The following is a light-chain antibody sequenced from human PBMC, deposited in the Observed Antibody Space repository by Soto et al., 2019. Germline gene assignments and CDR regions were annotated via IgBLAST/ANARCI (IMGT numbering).Light chain of an antibody. J-gene: IGLJ3*02. CDR2: EVI. Sequence: QSALTQPASVSGSPGQSITISCTGTTSDVGGHNYVSWYQQYPDKAPKLRVYEVINRPSGVSNRFSGSKSGNTASLTISGLQAEDEADYYCISYSSSSTPWVFGGGTKLTVL. V-gene: IGLV2-14*01. CDR3: ISYSSSSTPWV. CDR1: TSDVGGHNY.